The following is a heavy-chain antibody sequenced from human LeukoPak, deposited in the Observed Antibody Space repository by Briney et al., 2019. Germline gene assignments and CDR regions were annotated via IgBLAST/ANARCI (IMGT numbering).Heavy chain of an antibody. CDR1: GYTFTSYG. CDR2: ISAYNGNT. Sequence: ASVKVSCKASGYTFTSYGISWVRQAPGQGLEWMGWISAYNGNTNYAQKLQDRVTMTTDTSTSTAYMELRSLRSDDTAVYYCARAVSSGYYSSIYYYYGMDVWGQGTTVTVSS. CDR3: ARAVSSGYYSSIYYYYGMDV. D-gene: IGHD3-22*01. V-gene: IGHV1-18*01. J-gene: IGHJ6*02.